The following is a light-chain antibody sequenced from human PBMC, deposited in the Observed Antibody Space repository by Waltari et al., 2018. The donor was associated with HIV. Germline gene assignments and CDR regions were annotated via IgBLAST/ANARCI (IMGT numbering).Light chain of an antibody. CDR3: QQFYLAPFT. J-gene: IGKJ2*01. V-gene: IGKV4-1*01. Sequence: DIVVTQSPDSLTVSLGERASINCKTSQSVFYTSDNKNFLAWYQQKPGQPPKLLFYWASTREYGVPDRFSGSGSGTDFTLTISSLQAEDVATYYCQQFYLAPFTFGQGTSLDIK. CDR2: WAS. CDR1: QSVFYTSDNKNF.